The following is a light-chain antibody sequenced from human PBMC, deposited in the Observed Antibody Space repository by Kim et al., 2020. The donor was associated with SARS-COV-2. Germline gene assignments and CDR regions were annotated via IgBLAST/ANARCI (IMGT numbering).Light chain of an antibody. V-gene: IGKV3-15*01. CDR3: QQYNNWPPDT. Sequence: EIVMTQSPATLSVSPGERATLSCRASQSVSSNLAWYQQKPGQAPRLLIYGASTRATGIPARFSGSGSGTEFTLTISSLQSEDFAVYYFQQYNNWPPDTFGQGTRLGI. CDR2: GAS. J-gene: IGKJ5*01. CDR1: QSVSSN.